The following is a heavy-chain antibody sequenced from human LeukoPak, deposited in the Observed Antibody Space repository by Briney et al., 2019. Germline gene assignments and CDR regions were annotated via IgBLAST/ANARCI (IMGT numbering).Heavy chain of an antibody. CDR1: GGSFSGYY. Sequence: SDTLSLTCAVYGGSFSGYYWSWIRQPPGKGLEWIGELNHSGSTNYNPSLKSRVTISVDTSKNQFSLKLSSVTAADTAVYYCASGRRGYSYARWGQGTLVTVSS. V-gene: IGHV4-34*01. CDR3: ASGRRGYSYAR. CDR2: LNHSGST. D-gene: IGHD5-18*01. J-gene: IGHJ4*02.